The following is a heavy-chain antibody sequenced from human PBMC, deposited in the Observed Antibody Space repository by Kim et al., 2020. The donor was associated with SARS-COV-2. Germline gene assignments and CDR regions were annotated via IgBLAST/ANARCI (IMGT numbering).Heavy chain of an antibody. V-gene: IGHV4-34*01. Sequence: NPSLKSRVTISVDTSKNQFSLKLSSVTAADTAVYYCARGRGVTTVWYFDLWGRGTLVTVSS. J-gene: IGHJ2*01. CDR3: ARGRGVTTVWYFDL. D-gene: IGHD4-17*01.